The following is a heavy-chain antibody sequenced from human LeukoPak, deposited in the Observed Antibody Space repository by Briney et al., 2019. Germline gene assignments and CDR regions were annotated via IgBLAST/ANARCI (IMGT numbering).Heavy chain of an antibody. CDR1: GFTFSSYA. CDR3: ARQGMVQYYYYYGMDV. D-gene: IGHD2-8*01. CDR2: ISYDGSTE. J-gene: IGHJ6*02. V-gene: IGHV3-30*04. Sequence: GGSLRLSCAASGFTFSSYAMHWVRQAPGKGLEWVAVISYDGSTEYYADSVKGRFTISRDNSKNTLYLQMNSLRAEDTAVYYCARQGMVQYYYYYGMDVWGQGTTVTVSS.